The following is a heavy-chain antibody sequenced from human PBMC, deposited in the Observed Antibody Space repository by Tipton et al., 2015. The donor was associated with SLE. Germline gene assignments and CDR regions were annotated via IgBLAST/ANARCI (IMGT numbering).Heavy chain of an antibody. Sequence: LRLSCTVSGGSISSHYWSWIRQPPGKGLEWIGYIYYSGSTNYNPSLKSRVTISVDTSKNQFSLKLSSVTAADTAVYYCAGIGTAGFVYWGQGTLVTVSS. J-gene: IGHJ4*02. CDR2: IYYSGST. D-gene: IGHD2-8*02. CDR1: GGSISSHY. V-gene: IGHV4-59*11. CDR3: AGIGTAGFVY.